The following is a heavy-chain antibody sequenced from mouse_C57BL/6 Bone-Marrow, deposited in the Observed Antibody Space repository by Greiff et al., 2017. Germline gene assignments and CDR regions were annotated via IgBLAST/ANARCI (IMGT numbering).Heavy chain of an antibody. CDR2: IYPSDSET. CDR3: ARPANREDYAMDY. CDR1: GYTFTSYW. D-gene: IGHD4-1*01. V-gene: IGHV1-61*01. J-gene: IGHJ4*01. Sequence: QVQLQQPGAELVRPGSSVKLSCKASGYTFTSYWMDWVKQRPGQGLEWIGNIYPSDSETHYNQKFKDKATLTVDKSSSTAYMQLSSLTSEDSAVYYCARPANREDYAMDYWGQGTSVTVSS.